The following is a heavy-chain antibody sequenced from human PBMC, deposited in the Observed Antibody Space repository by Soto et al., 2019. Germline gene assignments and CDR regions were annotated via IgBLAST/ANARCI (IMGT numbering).Heavy chain of an antibody. CDR1: GFTVSSHY. V-gene: IGHV3-53*02. CDR3: ATTVTRLIAFDV. Sequence: VQLVETGGGLIQPGGSLRLSCAASGFTVSSHYMSWVRQTPGKGLEWVSILYASDSTFYADSVEGRFTISRDNSKNTVCLELNSLRAEDTTVYYCATTVTRLIAFDVWGQGTMVTVSS. D-gene: IGHD4-17*01. CDR2: LYASDST. J-gene: IGHJ3*01.